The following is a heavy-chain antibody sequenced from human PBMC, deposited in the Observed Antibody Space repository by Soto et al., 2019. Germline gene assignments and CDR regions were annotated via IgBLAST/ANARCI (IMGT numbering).Heavy chain of an antibody. D-gene: IGHD2-21*02. CDR3: IQSRFGGDCLQSYASYYYYGMDV. CDR1: GFSLSTSGMC. J-gene: IGHJ6*02. Sequence: SGPTLVNPTQTLTLTCTFSGFSLSTSGMCVSWIRQPPGKALEWLALIYWDDDKRYSPSLRSRLTITKDTSKNQVVLTMTNMDPVDTATYYCIQSRFGGDCLQSYASYYYYGMDVWGQGTTVTVSS. V-gene: IGHV2-5*08. CDR2: IYWDDDK.